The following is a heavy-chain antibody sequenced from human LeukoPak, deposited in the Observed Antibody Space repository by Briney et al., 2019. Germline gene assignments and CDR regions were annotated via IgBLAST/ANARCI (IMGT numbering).Heavy chain of an antibody. J-gene: IGHJ4*02. CDR2: ISGSGGST. CDR3: AKEQSSSGYFDY. D-gene: IGHD6-6*01. V-gene: IGHV3-23*01. CDR1: GFTFSSYE. Sequence: GGSLRLSCAASGFTFSSYEMNWVRQAPGKGLEWVSAISGSGGSTYYADSVKGRFTISRDNSKNMLYLQMNSLRAEDTAVYYCAKEQSSSGYFDYWGQGTLVTVSS.